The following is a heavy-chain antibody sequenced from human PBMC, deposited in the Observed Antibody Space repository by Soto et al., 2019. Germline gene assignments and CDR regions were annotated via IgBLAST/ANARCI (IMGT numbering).Heavy chain of an antibody. CDR2: ISYDGSKK. D-gene: IGHD2-2*01. CDR3: EKLAYCSSTRCPTRHDAFDI. CDR1: GFTFSSYV. J-gene: IGHJ3*02. Sequence: QVQLVESVGGVVQPGRSRRLSCAAFGFTFSSYVMHWVRQAPGKVLEWVAWISYDGSKKYYAYSVKGRFTIARDNSNNMLALQMNSLRAEDTGGYYCEKLAYCSSTRCPTRHDAFDIWGQGTMVTVSS. V-gene: IGHV3-30*18.